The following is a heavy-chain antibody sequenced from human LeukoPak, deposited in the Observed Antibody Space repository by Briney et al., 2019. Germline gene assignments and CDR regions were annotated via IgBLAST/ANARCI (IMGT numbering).Heavy chain of an antibody. Sequence: GGSLRLSCAASGFSFSDTWMNWVRQAPGKGLEWVSSISSSSSYICYADSVKGRFTISRDNAKNSLYLQMNSLRAEDTAVYYCARARSGSYYSGFDYWGQGTLVTVSS. CDR3: ARARSGSYYSGFDY. J-gene: IGHJ4*02. CDR2: ISSSSSYI. D-gene: IGHD1-26*01. CDR1: GFSFSDTW. V-gene: IGHV3-21*01.